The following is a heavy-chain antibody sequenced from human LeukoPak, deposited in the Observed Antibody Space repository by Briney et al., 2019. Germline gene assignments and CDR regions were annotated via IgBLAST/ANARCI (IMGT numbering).Heavy chain of an antibody. CDR1: GFTFSTYS. CDR2: ISTGSSYI. Sequence: GGSLRLSCSASGFTFSTYSMNWVRQAPGKGLEWVSSISTGSSYIFYGDSVKGRFTISRDNADNSLYLQMNSLRAEDTAVYYCARTRDSSGRFDFWGQGTLVTVSS. CDR3: ARTRDSSGRFDF. V-gene: IGHV3-21*01. J-gene: IGHJ4*02. D-gene: IGHD6-19*01.